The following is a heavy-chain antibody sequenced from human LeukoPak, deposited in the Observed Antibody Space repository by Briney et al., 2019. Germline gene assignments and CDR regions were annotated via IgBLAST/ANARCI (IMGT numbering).Heavy chain of an antibody. CDR1: GDSVSRNSAA. CDR3: ARDVQLLWFGESAYYFDY. CDR2: TYYRSKWYN. Sequence: SQTLSLTCAISGDSVSRNSAAWNWIRQSPSRGLEWLGRTYYRSKWYNDYAVSVKSRITINPDTSKNQFSLQLNSVTPEDTAVYYCARDVQLLWFGESAYYFDYWGQGTLVTVSS. J-gene: IGHJ4*02. D-gene: IGHD3-10*01. V-gene: IGHV6-1*01.